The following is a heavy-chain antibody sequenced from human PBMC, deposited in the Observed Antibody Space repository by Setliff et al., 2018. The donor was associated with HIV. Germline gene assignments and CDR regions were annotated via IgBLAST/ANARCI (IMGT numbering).Heavy chain of an antibody. D-gene: IGHD2-15*01. V-gene: IGHV4-61*02. Sequence: SETLSLTCTVSGGSISSGNYYWSWIRQPAGKGLEWIGRIYINGSTTYSPSLKSRLTMSVDSSGNQFSLKLRSVTAADTAVYYCARDLGGPRNFDNWGQGTLVTVSS. CDR3: ARDLGGPRNFDN. J-gene: IGHJ4*02. CDR2: IYINGST. CDR1: GGSISSGNYY.